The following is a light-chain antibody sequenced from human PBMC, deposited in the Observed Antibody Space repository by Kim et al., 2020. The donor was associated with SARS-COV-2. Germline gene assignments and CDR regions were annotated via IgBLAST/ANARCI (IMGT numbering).Light chain of an antibody. J-gene: IGKJ2*01. CDR1: QSVSNNY. CDR3: QQYGSAPNT. V-gene: IGKV3-20*01. CDR2: TAS. Sequence: EIVLTQSPGTLSLSPGERATLSCRASQSVSNNYFAWYQQKPGQTPRLLIHTASSRATDIPDRFSGSGSGTDFTLTISRLEPEDFGVFYCQQYGSAPNTFGQGTKLEI.